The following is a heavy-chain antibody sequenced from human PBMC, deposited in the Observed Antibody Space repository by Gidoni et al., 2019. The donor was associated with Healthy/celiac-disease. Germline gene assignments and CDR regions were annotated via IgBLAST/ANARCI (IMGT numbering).Heavy chain of an antibody. Sequence: EVQLVESGGGLVKPGGSLRLSCAASVFTFSNAWMSWVRQAPGKGLEWVGRIKSKTDGGTTDYAAPVKGRFTISRDDSKNTLYLQMNSLKTEDTAVYYCTTDRPRTMIAHEPKSGPFDIWGQGTMVTVSS. D-gene: IGHD3-22*01. CDR1: VFTFSNAW. CDR2: IKSKTDGGTT. CDR3: TTDRPRTMIAHEPKSGPFDI. V-gene: IGHV3-15*01. J-gene: IGHJ3*02.